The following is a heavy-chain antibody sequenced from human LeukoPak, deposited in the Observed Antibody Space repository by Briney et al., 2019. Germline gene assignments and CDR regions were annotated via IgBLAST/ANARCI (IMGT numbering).Heavy chain of an antibody. CDR2: IDSSSSYK. J-gene: IGHJ4*02. CDR1: GFTFSSNS. Sequence: GGSLRLSCAASGFTFSSNSMNWVRQAPGKGLEWVSFIDSSSSYKYYADSVKGRFTISRDNAKNSLYLQMNSLRAEDAAVYYCASGGFIYESSQFGFWGQGTLVTVSS. D-gene: IGHD3-22*01. CDR3: ASGGFIYESSQFGF. V-gene: IGHV3-21*06.